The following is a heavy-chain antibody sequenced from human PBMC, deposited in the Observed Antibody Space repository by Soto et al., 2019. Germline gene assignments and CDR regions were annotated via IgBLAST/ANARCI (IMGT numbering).Heavy chain of an antibody. D-gene: IGHD3-9*01. CDR1: GFSFSTFA. V-gene: IGHV3-23*01. Sequence: GGSLRLSCVASGFSFSTFAMSWVRQAPGKGLEWVSRITGSGREGYYADSVRGRFTISRDNSRNTLLLQMNSLRDDDTAVYFCAKDLSEYADFADDWAPFDYWGRGTQVTVSA. CDR2: ITGSGREG. J-gene: IGHJ4*02. CDR3: AKDLSEYADFADDWAPFDY.